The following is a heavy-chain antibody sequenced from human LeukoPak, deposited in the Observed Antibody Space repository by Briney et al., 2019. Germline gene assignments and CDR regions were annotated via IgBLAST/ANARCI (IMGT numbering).Heavy chain of an antibody. V-gene: IGHV4-59*01. J-gene: IGHJ3*02. CDR3: ARVPQYYDYVWGSYRGGAFDI. D-gene: IGHD3-16*02. CDR2: IYYSGST. Sequence: SETLSLTCTVSGGSISSYYWSWIRQPPGKGLEWIGYIYYSGSTNYNPSLKSRVTISVDTSKNQFSLKLSSVTAADTAVYYCARVPQYYDYVWGSYRGGAFDIWGQGTMVTVSS. CDR1: GGSISSYY.